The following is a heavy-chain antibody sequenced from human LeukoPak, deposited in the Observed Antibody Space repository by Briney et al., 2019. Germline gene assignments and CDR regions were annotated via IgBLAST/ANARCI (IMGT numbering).Heavy chain of an antibody. CDR2: INPKSGDT. CDR1: GYTFTNYN. J-gene: IGHJ4*02. Sequence: ASVTVSFTGSGYTFTNYNMHWVRQAPGQGQEGMGWINPKSGDTSYAQKFQDRFTITTHTSVTTAYMELTRLTPDDTAVYSCASLRLVDYWGQGTLVTVSS. V-gene: IGHV1-2*02. CDR3: ASLRLVDY. D-gene: IGHD6-19*01.